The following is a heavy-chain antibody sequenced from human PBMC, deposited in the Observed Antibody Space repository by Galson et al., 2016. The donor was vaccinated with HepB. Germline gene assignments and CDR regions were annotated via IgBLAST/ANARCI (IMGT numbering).Heavy chain of an antibody. J-gene: IGHJ4*02. D-gene: IGHD3-10*01. CDR3: SREMTGSYFD. CDR1: GFTFNAHW. CDR2: IRGDGTVS. Sequence: SLRLSCAASGFTFNAHWMNWVRQAPGKGLEWVANIRGDGTVSYYAGSVRGRFTISRDNAKNSLYLQMNGLRVDETAVYYCSREMTGSYFDWGQGTLVPVSS. V-gene: IGHV3-7*01.